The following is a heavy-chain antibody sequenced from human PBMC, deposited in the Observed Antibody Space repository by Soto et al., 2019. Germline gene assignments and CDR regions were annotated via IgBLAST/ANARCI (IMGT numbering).Heavy chain of an antibody. CDR1: GFTFSSYS. Sequence: EVQLVESGGGLVKPGGSLRLSCAASGFTFSSYSMNWVRQAPGKGLEWVSSISSSSSYIYYADSVKGRFTISRDNAKNSLYLQMNSLRAEDTAVYYCARDPGVRDYYRDVWGKGTTVTVSS. D-gene: IGHD3-10*01. V-gene: IGHV3-21*01. J-gene: IGHJ6*03. CDR3: ARDPGVRDYYRDV. CDR2: ISSSSSYI.